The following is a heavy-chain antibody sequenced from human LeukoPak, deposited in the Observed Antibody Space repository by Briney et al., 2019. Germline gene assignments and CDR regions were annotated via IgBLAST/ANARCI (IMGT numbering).Heavy chain of an antibody. D-gene: IGHD6-19*01. V-gene: IGHV3-7*01. CDR3: ARGVYSSGCYAFDI. Sequence: GGSLRLSCVVSGFDFSSYWMSWVRQAPGKGLEWVANIKGDGSDKYYVDSVEGRFTISRDNAKNSLYLQMNSLRAEDTAVYYCARGVYSSGCYAFDIWGQGTMVTVSS. CDR2: IKGDGSDK. CDR1: GFDFSSYW. J-gene: IGHJ3*02.